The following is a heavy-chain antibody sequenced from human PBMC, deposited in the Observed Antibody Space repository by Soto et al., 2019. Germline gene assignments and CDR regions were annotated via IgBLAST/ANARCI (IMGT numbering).Heavy chain of an antibody. Sequence: GGSLRLSCAASGFTFSSYAMHWVRQAPGKGLEWVAVISYDGSNKYYADSVKGRFTISRDNSKNTLYLQMNSLRAEDTAVYYCAREGVVRGVIITYFDYWGQGTLVTVSS. D-gene: IGHD3-10*01. CDR1: GFTFSSYA. V-gene: IGHV3-30-3*01. J-gene: IGHJ4*02. CDR3: AREGVVRGVIITYFDY. CDR2: ISYDGSNK.